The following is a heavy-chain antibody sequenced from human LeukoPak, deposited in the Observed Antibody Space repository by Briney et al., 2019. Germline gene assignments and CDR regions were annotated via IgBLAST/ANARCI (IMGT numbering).Heavy chain of an antibody. V-gene: IGHV3-7*04. CDR1: GFTFSSYW. D-gene: IGHD6-13*01. J-gene: IGHJ4*02. CDR3: ARDPISSQGF. CDR2: IKPDGSET. Sequence: PGGSLRLSCVASGFTFSSYWMTWVRQAPGRGLEWVANIKPDGSETYYVDYLKGRFTVSRDNAKNSLYLQVSSLRAEDTAVYYCARDPISSQGFWGQGTLVTVPS.